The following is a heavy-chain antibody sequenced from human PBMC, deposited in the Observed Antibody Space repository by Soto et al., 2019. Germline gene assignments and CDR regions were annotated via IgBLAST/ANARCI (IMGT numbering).Heavy chain of an antibody. V-gene: IGHV3-23*01. D-gene: IGHD5-18*01. CDR1: GFTIRAYD. CDR2: INGGDGNI. J-gene: IGHJ4*02. Sequence: EVQLLESGGGLVQPGGSLKLSCAASGFTIRAYDMNWVRQAPGKGLEWVSLINGGDGNIYYADSVKGRFAISRDNSKNTLYLQMNSLRAEDTALYYCRAYSYGQGVDYWGQGTLVTVSS. CDR3: RAYSYGQGVDY.